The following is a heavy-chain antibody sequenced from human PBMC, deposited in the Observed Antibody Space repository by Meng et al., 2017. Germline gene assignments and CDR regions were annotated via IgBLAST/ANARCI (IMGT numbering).Heavy chain of an antibody. CDR3: ARRYPAAVVAARFDP. CDR2: IYYSGST. V-gene: IGHV4-39*01. Sequence: QLQLQESGPGLVRPSETLSRTCTVSGGSISSSSYYWGWIRQPPGKGLEWIGSIYYSGSTYYNPSLKSRVTISVDTSKNQFSLRLSSVTAADTAVYYCARRYPAAVVAARFDPWGQGALVTVSS. J-gene: IGHJ5*02. D-gene: IGHD2-15*01. CDR1: GGSISSSSYY.